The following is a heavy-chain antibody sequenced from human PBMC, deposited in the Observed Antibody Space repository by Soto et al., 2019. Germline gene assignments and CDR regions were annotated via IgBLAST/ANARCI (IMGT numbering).Heavy chain of an antibody. CDR2: ISTYNGNT. D-gene: IGHD3-22*01. J-gene: IGHJ4*02. CDR1: GYTLTSHG. V-gene: IGHV1-18*01. Sequence: ASVKVSSKASGYTLTSHGISWVRQAPGQGLEWMGWISTYNGNTKYAQKFQERVTMTADTSTNTAHMELRSLRSDDTAMYYCARGYYDSSGPFDYWGQGTLVTVSS. CDR3: ARGYYDSSGPFDY.